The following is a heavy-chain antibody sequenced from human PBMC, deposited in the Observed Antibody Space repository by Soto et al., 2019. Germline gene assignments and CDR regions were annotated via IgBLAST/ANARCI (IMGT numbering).Heavy chain of an antibody. CDR2: IYHSGST. CDR1: GYSITSGYY. Sequence: SETLSLTCAVSGYSITSGYYWGWIRQPPGKGLEWIGSIYHSGSTYYNPSLKSRVTISVDTPQKLFSLKLSSVTAADTAVYYCARLPYSYSGYDETYFDYWGQGTLVTVAS. D-gene: IGHD5-12*01. V-gene: IGHV4-38-2*01. J-gene: IGHJ4*02. CDR3: ARLPYSYSGYDETYFDY.